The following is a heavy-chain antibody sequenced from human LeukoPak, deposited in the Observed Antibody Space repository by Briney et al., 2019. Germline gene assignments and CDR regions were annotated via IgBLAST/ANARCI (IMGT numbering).Heavy chain of an antibody. V-gene: IGHV1-69*05. J-gene: IGHJ4*02. D-gene: IGHD3-22*01. Sequence: SVKVSCKASGGTFGSYAISWVRQAPGQGLEWMGRIIPIFGTANYAQKFQGRVTITTDESTSTAYMELSSLRSEDTAVYYCAGGPEYYYDSSGSLDYWGQGTLVTVSS. CDR3: AGGPEYYYDSSGSLDY. CDR2: IIPIFGTA. CDR1: GGTFGSYA.